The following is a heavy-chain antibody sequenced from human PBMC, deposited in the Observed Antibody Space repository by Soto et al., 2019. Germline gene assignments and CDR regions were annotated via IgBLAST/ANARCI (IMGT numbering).Heavy chain of an antibody. CDR1: GGSLRNSV. Sequence: QVQLVQSGAEVKKPGSSVKVSCTASGGSLRNSVISWVRQAPAQRLEWMGGVIPILGTANYAKKFQGRVTMTADEATSTAYMDLSGLSPDDTAVYYCARLGHPGHWGPGTLVIVSS. CDR3: ARLGHPGH. J-gene: IGHJ4*02. V-gene: IGHV1-69*01. CDR2: VIPILGTA.